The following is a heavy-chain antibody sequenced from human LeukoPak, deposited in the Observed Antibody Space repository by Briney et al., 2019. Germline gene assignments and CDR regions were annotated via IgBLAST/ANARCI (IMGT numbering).Heavy chain of an antibody. CDR1: GFTFSSYG. D-gene: IGHD3-22*01. V-gene: IGHV3-30*02. CDR2: IRYDGSNK. Sequence: PGGSLRLSCAASGFTFSSYGMHWVRQAPGKGLEWVAFIRYDGSNKYYADSVKGRFTISRDNSKNTLYLQMNSLRAEDTAVYYCAKHMIVVVSPFDYWGQGTLVTVSS. CDR3: AKHMIVVVSPFDY. J-gene: IGHJ4*02.